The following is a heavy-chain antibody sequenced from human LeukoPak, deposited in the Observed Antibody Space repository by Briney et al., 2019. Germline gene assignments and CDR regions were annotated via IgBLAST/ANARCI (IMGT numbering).Heavy chain of an antibody. D-gene: IGHD3-22*01. Sequence: PSETLSLTCTVSGGSISSGDYYWSWIRQPPGKGLEWIGYIYYSGSTNYNPSLKSRVTISVDTSKNQFSLKLSSVTAADTAVYYCARGRDYYDSSRYYYGMDVWGQGTTVTVSS. CDR3: ARGRDYYDSSRYYYGMDV. V-gene: IGHV4-61*08. CDR2: IYYSGST. J-gene: IGHJ6*02. CDR1: GGSISSGDYY.